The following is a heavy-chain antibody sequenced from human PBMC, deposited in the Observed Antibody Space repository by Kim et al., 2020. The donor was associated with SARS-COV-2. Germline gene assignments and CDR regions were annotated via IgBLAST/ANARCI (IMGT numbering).Heavy chain of an antibody. CDR3: AMDFRSGYSSGFFYYYYYGMDV. CDR1: GYSFDTYG. V-gene: IGHV1-18*01. J-gene: IGHJ6*01. CDR2: ISTYNGDT. D-gene: IGHD5-18*01. Sequence: ASVKVSCKASGYSFDTYGINWVRQAPGQGLEWMGWISTYNGDTYYGENLQGRFTMTTDTSTSTVYMELRSLRSDDTAVYFCAMDFRSGYSSGFFYYYYYGMDVWXQGTTVTVSS.